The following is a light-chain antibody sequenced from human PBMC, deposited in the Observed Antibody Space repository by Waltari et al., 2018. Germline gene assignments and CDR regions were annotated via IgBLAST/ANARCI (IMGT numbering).Light chain of an antibody. CDR1: SSDVGGFTY. CDR3: SSYISSSTLEL. J-gene: IGLJ2*01. CDR2: DVS. Sequence: QSALTQPAPVSGSPGQSITISCTGPSSDVGGFTYVPCYQQHPGKAPKLMIYDVSNRPSGVSNRFSGSKSGNTASLTISGLQAEDEADYYCSSYISSSTLELFGGGTSLTVL. V-gene: IGLV2-14*03.